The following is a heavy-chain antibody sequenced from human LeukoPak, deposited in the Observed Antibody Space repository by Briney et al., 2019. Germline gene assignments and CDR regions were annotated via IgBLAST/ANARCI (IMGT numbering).Heavy chain of an antibody. CDR1: GYTFTGYY. V-gene: IGHV1-2*06. Sequence: ASVKVSCKASGYTFTGYYMHWVRQAPGQGLEWMGRINPNSGGTNYAQKFQGRVTMTRDTSISTAYMELSRLRSDDTAVYYCARRNIAAAGTQWFDPWGQGTLVTVSS. CDR2: INPNSGGT. D-gene: IGHD6-13*01. CDR3: ARRNIAAAGTQWFDP. J-gene: IGHJ5*02.